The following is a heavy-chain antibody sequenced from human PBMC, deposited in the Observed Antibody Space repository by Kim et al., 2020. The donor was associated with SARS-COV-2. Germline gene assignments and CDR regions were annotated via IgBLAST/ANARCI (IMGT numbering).Heavy chain of an antibody. Sequence: WGSLRLSCAASGLTFGSYAMTWVRQAPGKGLEWVSTVSTDGQYTFYADSVKGRFTVSRDNSKSTLYLQMSSLRAEDAAMYYCAKEKRSGTWYFDLWGRGTLVTVAS. J-gene: IGHJ2*01. D-gene: IGHD1-1*01. CDR2: VSTDGQYT. CDR1: GLTFGSYA. V-gene: IGHV3-23*05. CDR3: AKEKRSGTWYFDL.